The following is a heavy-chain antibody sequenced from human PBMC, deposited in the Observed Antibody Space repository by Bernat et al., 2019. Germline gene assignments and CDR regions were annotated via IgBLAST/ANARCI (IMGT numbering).Heavy chain of an antibody. Sequence: EVQLVESGGGLVKPGGSLRLSCAASGFTFSNAWMSWVRQAPGKGLEWVGRIKSKTDGGTTDYAAPVKGRFTISRDDSKNTLYLQMNSLKTEDTAVYYCTTAAHYDFWSGYYTVPFDYWGQGTLVTVSS. J-gene: IGHJ4*02. V-gene: IGHV3-15*01. D-gene: IGHD3-3*01. CDR2: IKSKTDGGTT. CDR1: GFTFSNAW. CDR3: TTAAHYDFWSGYYTVPFDY.